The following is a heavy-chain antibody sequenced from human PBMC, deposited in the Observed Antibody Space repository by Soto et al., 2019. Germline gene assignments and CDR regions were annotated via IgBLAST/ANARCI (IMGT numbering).Heavy chain of an antibody. V-gene: IGHV3-13*01. J-gene: IGHJ4*02. CDR1: GFTFSSYG. D-gene: IGHD6-13*01. CDR2: IGTAGDT. Sequence: PGGSLRLSCAASGFTFSSYGMHWVRKATGKGLEWVSAIGTAGDTYYPGSVKGRFTISRENAKNSLYLQMNSLRAEDTAVYYCARGSGSSSWPHFDYWGQGTLVTVSS. CDR3: ARGSGSSSWPHFDY.